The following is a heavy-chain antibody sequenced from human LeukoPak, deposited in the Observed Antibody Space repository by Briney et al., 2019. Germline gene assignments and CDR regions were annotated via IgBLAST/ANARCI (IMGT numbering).Heavy chain of an antibody. V-gene: IGHV3-53*01. D-gene: IGHD6-13*01. CDR2: IYSGGST. CDR3: ARQYSSSRPAYFDY. CDR1: GFTVSSNY. J-gene: IGHJ4*02. Sequence: GGSLRLSCAASGFTVSSNYMSWVRQAPGKGLEWVSVIYSGGSTYYADSVKGRFTISRDNSKNTLYLQMNSLRAEDTAVYYCARQYSSSRPAYFDYWGQGTLVTVSS.